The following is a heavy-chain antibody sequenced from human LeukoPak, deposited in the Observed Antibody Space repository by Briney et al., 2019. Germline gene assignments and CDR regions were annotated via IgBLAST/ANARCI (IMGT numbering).Heavy chain of an antibody. Sequence: ASVKVSCKASGYTFTSYGISRVRQAPGQGLEWMGWISAYNGNTNYAQKLQGRVTMTTDTSTSTAYVELRSLRSDDTAVYYCAREIEYCTNGVCFPWFDPWGQGTLVTVSS. CDR1: GYTFTSYG. CDR2: ISAYNGNT. CDR3: AREIEYCTNGVCFPWFDP. J-gene: IGHJ5*02. D-gene: IGHD2-8*01. V-gene: IGHV1-18*01.